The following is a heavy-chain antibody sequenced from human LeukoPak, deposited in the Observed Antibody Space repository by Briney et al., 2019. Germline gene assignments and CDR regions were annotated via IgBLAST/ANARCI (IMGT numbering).Heavy chain of an antibody. J-gene: IGHJ5*02. CDR1: GFTFSTYS. Sequence: GGSLRLSCAASGFTFSTYSMTWVRQAPGGGLDWISFISGRSDYIYYADSVKGRFTISRDKSKNSLYLQMNSLRDEDTAVYYCARDRHPVGLDPWGQGTLVIVSS. CDR2: ISGRSDYI. CDR3: ARDRHPVGLDP. V-gene: IGHV3-21*05.